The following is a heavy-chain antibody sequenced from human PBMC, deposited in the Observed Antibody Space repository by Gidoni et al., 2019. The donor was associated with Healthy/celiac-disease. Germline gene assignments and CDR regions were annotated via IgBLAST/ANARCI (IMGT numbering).Heavy chain of an antibody. CDR3: AREGGYCSGGSCYSNSIYYYYGMDV. CDR1: GGSFSGYD. V-gene: IGHV4-34*01. Sequence: QVQLQQSGAGLLKPSETLSLTCAVYGGSFSGYDWCWIRQPPGKGLEWIGAINHSGSTNYNPSLKSRVTISVDTSKNQFSLKLSPVTAADTAVYYCAREGGYCSGGSCYSNSIYYYYGMDVWGQGTTVTVSS. J-gene: IGHJ6*02. CDR2: INHSGST. D-gene: IGHD2-15*01.